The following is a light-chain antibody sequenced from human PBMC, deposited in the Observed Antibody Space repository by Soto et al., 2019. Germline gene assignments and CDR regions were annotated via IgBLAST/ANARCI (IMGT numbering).Light chain of an antibody. V-gene: IGKV4-1*01. J-gene: IGKJ1*01. Sequence: DIVMTQSPDSLAASLGERATINCKSSQSLFYSSKNKDYLAWYQQKPGQPPRLLIYWASTRESGVPERFSGSGSGTDFTLTVSSLQAEDVAVYYGQQYFNTPWTFGQGTKVEIK. CDR1: QSLFYSSKNKDY. CDR3: QQYFNTPWT. CDR2: WAS.